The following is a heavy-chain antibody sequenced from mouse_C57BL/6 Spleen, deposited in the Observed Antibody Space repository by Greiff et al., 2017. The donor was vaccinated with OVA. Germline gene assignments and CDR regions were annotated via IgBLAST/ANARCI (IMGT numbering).Heavy chain of an antibody. CDR2: ISSGSSTF. CDR3: ARPHCYGSGYFDY. J-gene: IGHJ2*01. D-gene: IGHD1-1*01. CDR1: GFTFSDYG. Sequence: EVMLVESGGGLVKPGGSLKLSCAASGFTFSDYGMHWVRQAPGKGLEWVAYISSGSSTFYYADTVKGRFTISRDNANNTLFLQMTSLRSEDTAMYYCARPHCYGSGYFDYWGKGTTLTVSS. V-gene: IGHV5-17*01.